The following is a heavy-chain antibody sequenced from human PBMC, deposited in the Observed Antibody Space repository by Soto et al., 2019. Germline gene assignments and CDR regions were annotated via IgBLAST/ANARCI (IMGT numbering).Heavy chain of an antibody. CDR3: ATDLRAVVDIAMVL. Sequence: PSETLSLTCTVSGGSISSGGYYWSWTRQHPGKGLEWIGYIYYSGSTYYNPSLKSRVTISVDTSKNQFSLKLSSVTAADTAVYYCATDLRAVVDIAMVLWGQGTLVTVSS. V-gene: IGHV4-31*03. D-gene: IGHD5-18*01. CDR1: GGSISSGGYY. J-gene: IGHJ4*02. CDR2: IYYSGST.